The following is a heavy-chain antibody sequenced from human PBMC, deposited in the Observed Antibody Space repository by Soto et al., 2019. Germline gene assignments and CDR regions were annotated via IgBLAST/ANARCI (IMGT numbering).Heavy chain of an antibody. J-gene: IGHJ4*02. CDR2: INSDGSST. D-gene: IGHD2-15*01. V-gene: IGHV3-74*01. CDR1: GFTFSSYW. CDR3: ARNVPGYCSGGSCYSVVPPDY. Sequence: PGGSLRLSCAASGFTFSSYWMHWVRQAPGKGLVWVSRINSDGSSTSYADSVKGRFTISRDNAKNTLYLQMNSLRAEDTAVYYCARNVPGYCSGGSCYSVVPPDYWGQGTLVTVSS.